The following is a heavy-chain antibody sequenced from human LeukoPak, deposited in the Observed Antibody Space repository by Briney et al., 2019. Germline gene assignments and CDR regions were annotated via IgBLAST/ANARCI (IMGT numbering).Heavy chain of an antibody. CDR1: GGTFSSYA. Sequence: GASVKVSCKASGGTFSSYAISWVRQAPGQGLEWMGRIIPILGIANYAQKFQGRVTITADKSTSTAYMELSSLRSEDTAVYYCARDLSTYYYGSGSYLRNDYWGQGTLVTVSS. J-gene: IGHJ4*02. V-gene: IGHV1-69*04. D-gene: IGHD3-10*01. CDR2: IIPILGIA. CDR3: ARDLSTYYYGSGSYLRNDY.